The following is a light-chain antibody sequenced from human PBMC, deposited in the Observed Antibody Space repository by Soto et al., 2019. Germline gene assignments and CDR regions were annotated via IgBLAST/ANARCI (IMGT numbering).Light chain of an antibody. V-gene: IGKV1-27*01. CDR1: QDISNS. CDR3: QKYNSAPLT. Sequence: DIQMTQSPSSLSASVGDRVTITCRASQDISNSLAWYQQRPGKAPKLLIYAASTLQSGVPSRFSGGGSGTDFTLTVSSLQPEDVATYYCQKYNSAPLTFGPGTKVDIK. CDR2: AAS. J-gene: IGKJ3*01.